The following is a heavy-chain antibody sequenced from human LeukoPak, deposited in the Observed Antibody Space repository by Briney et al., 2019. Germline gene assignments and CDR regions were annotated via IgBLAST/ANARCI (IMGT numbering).Heavy chain of an antibody. Sequence: PGGSLRLSCAASGFTVSSNYMSWVRQAPGKGLEWVSVIYSGGSTYYADSVKGRFTISRDNSKNTLYLQMNSLRAEDTAVYYCARESGRRTGSRYSGSYYPLDYWGQGTLVTVSS. CDR1: GFTVSSNY. J-gene: IGHJ4*02. D-gene: IGHD1-26*01. CDR3: ARESGRRTGSRYSGSYYPLDY. V-gene: IGHV3-53*01. CDR2: IYSGGST.